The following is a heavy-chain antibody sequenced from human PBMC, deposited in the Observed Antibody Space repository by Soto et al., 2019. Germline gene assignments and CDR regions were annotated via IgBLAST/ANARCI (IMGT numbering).Heavy chain of an antibody. D-gene: IGHD3-9*01. CDR2: ISYDGSNK. CDR1: GFTFSSYG. J-gene: IGHJ6*02. Sequence: PGGSLRLSCAASGFTFSSYGMHWVRQAPGKGLEWVAVISYDGSNKYYADSVKGRFTISRDNSKNTLYLQMNSLRAEDTAVYYCAKDLSPAGYYDIFRLGPNGMDVWGQGTTVTVSS. CDR3: AKDLSPAGYYDIFRLGPNGMDV. V-gene: IGHV3-30*18.